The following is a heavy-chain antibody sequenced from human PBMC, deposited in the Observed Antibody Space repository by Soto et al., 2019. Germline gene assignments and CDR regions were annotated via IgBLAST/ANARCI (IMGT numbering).Heavy chain of an antibody. J-gene: IGHJ4*02. V-gene: IGHV2-70*13. Sequence: SGPTLVNPTQTLTLTCTFSGFSLNTRGMSVSWIRQPPGKALEWLAVIDWDDDKYYSTSLKTRLTISKDTSKNQVVLTMTNMDPVDTATYYCARVIEGGGPAEDDYWGQGTLVPVAS. CDR3: ARVIEGGGPAEDDY. CDR2: IDWDDDK. CDR1: GFSLNTRGMS. D-gene: IGHD2-21*01.